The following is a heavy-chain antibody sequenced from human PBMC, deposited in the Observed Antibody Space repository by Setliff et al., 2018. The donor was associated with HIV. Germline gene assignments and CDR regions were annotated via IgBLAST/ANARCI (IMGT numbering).Heavy chain of an antibody. Sequence: SETLSLTCAVYGGSFSGYYWTWIRQPPGRGLEWIGEIIHSGGTNYNRSLKSRVTISVDTSKNQFSLNVSSVTAADTAVYYCARGGLGVVGSIDYWSQGTLVTVSS. CDR2: IIHSGGT. V-gene: IGHV4-34*01. CDR3: ARGGLGVVGSIDY. D-gene: IGHD2-15*01. J-gene: IGHJ4*02. CDR1: GGSFSGYY.